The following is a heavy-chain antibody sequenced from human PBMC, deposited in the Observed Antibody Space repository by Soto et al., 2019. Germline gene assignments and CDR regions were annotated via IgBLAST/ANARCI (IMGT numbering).Heavy chain of an antibody. CDR3: ARCKGCSGGTCYSYFDY. Sequence: QVQLVESGGGVVQPGRSLRLSCAASGFTFSRYAMHWVRQAPGKGLEWVAVISSDGSNKYDADSVKGRFTISRDNSKNTLYLQMNSLRAXDTAVYYCARCKGCSGGTCYSYFDYWGQGTLVT. D-gene: IGHD2-15*01. CDR1: GFTFSRYA. CDR2: ISSDGSNK. J-gene: IGHJ4*02. V-gene: IGHV3-30-3*01.